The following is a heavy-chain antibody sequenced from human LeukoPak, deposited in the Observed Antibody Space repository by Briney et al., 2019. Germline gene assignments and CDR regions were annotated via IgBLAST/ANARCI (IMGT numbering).Heavy chain of an antibody. CDR3: AKSSYYDTSGSYREYYFDY. CDR2: ISGSGGSI. J-gene: IGHJ4*02. CDR1: GFTVSSNY. D-gene: IGHD3-22*01. Sequence: PGGSLRLSCAASGFTVSSNYMSWVRQAPGKGLEWVSAISGSGGSIYYADSVKGRFTISRDNSKNTLYLQMNSLRAEDTALYYCAKSSYYDTSGSYREYYFDYWGQGALVTVSS. V-gene: IGHV3-23*01.